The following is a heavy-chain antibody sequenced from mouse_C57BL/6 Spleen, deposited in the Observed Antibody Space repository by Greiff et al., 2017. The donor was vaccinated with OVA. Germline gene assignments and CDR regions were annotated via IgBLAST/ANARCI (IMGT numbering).Heavy chain of an antibody. CDR3: ATAQATYGVFAY. V-gene: IGHV1-7*01. Sequence: QVHVKQSGAELAKPGASVKLSCKASGYTFTSYWMHWVKQRPGQGLEWIGYINPSSGYTKYNQKFKDKATLTADKSSSTAYMQLSSLTYEDSAVYYCATAQATYGVFAYWGQGTLVTVSA. D-gene: IGHD3-2*02. CDR2: INPSSGYT. CDR1: GYTFTSYW. J-gene: IGHJ3*01.